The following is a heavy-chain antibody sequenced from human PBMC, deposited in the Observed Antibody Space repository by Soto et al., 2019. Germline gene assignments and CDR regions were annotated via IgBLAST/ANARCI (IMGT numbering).Heavy chain of an antibody. V-gene: IGHV3-73*01. Sequence: PGGSLRLSCAASGFTFSGTTIHWVRQASGKGLEWVGRIRNKANNYATAYAASVEGRFTISRDDSKNTAYLQMNSLRTEDSAIYYCSYPEFFYISSGYQNNDHWGQGTLVTVSS. CDR1: GFTFSGTT. D-gene: IGHD3-22*01. CDR3: SYPEFFYISSGYQNNDH. J-gene: IGHJ4*02. CDR2: IRNKANNYAT.